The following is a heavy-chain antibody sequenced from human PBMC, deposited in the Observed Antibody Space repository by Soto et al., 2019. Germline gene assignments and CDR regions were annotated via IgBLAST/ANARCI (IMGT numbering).Heavy chain of an antibody. Sequence: GGSLRLSWAASGFTFTTYSMSWFRQPPGKGLGWVSDISGSGGSTYYADYVKGRFTISRDNSKNTLYLQMNSLRAEDTAVYYCAKSDMVRGPPEGYWGQGTLVTVSS. D-gene: IGHD3-10*01. V-gene: IGHV3-23*01. CDR1: GFTFTTYS. CDR2: ISGSGGST. CDR3: AKSDMVRGPPEGY. J-gene: IGHJ4*02.